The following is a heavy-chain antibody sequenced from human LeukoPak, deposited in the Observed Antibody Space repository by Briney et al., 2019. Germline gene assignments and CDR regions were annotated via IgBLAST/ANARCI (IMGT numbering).Heavy chain of an antibody. Sequence: ASVKVSCKASGYTFTAYYLYWVRQAPGQGLECMGWINPNSGVTGYAQKFQGRVTMTRDTSISTAYMELSRLRSDDTAVYYCAREEKYDYDSAYYWYYWGQGTLVTVSS. CDR1: GYTFTAYY. D-gene: IGHD3-22*01. V-gene: IGHV1-2*02. CDR2: INPNSGVT. J-gene: IGHJ4*02. CDR3: AREEKYDYDSAYYWYY.